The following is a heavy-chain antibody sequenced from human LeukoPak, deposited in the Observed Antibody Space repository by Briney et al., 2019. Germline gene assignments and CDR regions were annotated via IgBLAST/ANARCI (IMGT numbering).Heavy chain of an antibody. D-gene: IGHD3-22*01. Sequence: GGSLRLSCAASGFTFSSYAMSWVRQAPGKGLEWVSAISGSGGSTYYADSVKGRFTISRDNSKNTLYLQMNSLRAEDTAVYYCAKDTSAKYYYDSSGYSGAFDYWGQGTLVTVPS. CDR2: ISGSGGST. CDR3: AKDTSAKYYYDSSGYSGAFDY. V-gene: IGHV3-23*01. J-gene: IGHJ4*02. CDR1: GFTFSSYA.